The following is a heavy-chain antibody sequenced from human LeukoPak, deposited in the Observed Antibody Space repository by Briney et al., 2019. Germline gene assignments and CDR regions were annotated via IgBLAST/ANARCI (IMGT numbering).Heavy chain of an antibody. CDR2: ISWNSGSI. D-gene: IGHD3-22*01. Sequence: PGGSLRLSCAASGFTFDDYAMHWVRQAPGKGLEWVSGISWNSGSIGYADSVKGRFTISRDNAKNSLYLQMNSLRAEDTALYYCAKGTPYYYDSSGSLYYFDYWGQGTLVTVSP. J-gene: IGHJ4*02. CDR1: GFTFDDYA. CDR3: AKGTPYYYDSSGSLYYFDY. V-gene: IGHV3-9*01.